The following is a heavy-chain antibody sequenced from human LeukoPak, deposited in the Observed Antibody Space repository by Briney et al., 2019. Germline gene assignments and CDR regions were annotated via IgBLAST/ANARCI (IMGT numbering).Heavy chain of an antibody. V-gene: IGHV3-23*01. CDR3: AKGYYYDISAYFIADY. CDR1: GFTFSSYA. D-gene: IGHD3-22*01. J-gene: IGHJ4*02. CDR2: ISGSGGST. Sequence: GGSLRLSCAASGFTFSSYAMSWVRQAPGNGLEWVSTISGSGGSTYYADSVKGRFTISRDNSNNPLYLQMNSLRVEDTAVYYCAKGYYYDISAYFIADYWGQGTLVTVSS.